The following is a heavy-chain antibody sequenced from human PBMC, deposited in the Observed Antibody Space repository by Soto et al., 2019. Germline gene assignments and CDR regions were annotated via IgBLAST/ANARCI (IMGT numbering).Heavy chain of an antibody. Sequence: GGSLRLSCAASGFTFSKYDMRWVRQAPGKGLEWVSGISAGGRTTYYADSVKGRFTISRDNSKDTLYLQMNSLRAEDTAVYYCAKVPIWSGYYTIEYWGQGTQVTVSS. J-gene: IGHJ4*02. V-gene: IGHV3-23*01. CDR3: AKVPIWSGYYTIEY. CDR2: ISAGGRTT. CDR1: GFTFSKYD. D-gene: IGHD3-3*01.